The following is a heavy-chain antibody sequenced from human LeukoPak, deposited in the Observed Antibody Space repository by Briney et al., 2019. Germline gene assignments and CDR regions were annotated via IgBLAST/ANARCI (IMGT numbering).Heavy chain of an antibody. V-gene: IGHV3-53*01. CDR3: ARGAYSSSWYFDY. Sequence: GGSLRLSCAASGFTVSSNYVSWVRQAPGKGLEWVSVIYSGGSTYYADSVKGRFTISRDNSKNTLFLQMNSLRAEDTAVYYCARGAYSSSWYFDYWGQGTLVTVSS. J-gene: IGHJ4*02. CDR1: GFTVSSNY. CDR2: IYSGGST. D-gene: IGHD6-13*01.